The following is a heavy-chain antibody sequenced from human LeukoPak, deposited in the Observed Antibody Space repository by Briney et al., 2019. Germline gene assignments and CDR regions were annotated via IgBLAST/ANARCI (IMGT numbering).Heavy chain of an antibody. D-gene: IGHD3-3*01. CDR1: GFTFDDYA. J-gene: IGHJ4*02. CDR3: ARIEAGYYDFWSGSNDF. Sequence: GGSLRLSCAASGFTFDDYAMHWVRQAPGKGLEWVSGISWNSGSIGYADSVKGRFTISRDNAKNSLYLQMSSLRAEDTALYYCARIEAGYYDFWSGSNDFWGQGTLVTVSS. CDR2: ISWNSGSI. V-gene: IGHV3-9*01.